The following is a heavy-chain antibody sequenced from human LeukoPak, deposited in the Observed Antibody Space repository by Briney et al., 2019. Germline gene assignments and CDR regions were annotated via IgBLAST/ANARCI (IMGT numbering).Heavy chain of an antibody. Sequence: SETLSLTCTVSGGSVSTTGYYWSWTRQPPGKGLEWIGYIYNSGSNNYNPSLKSRVTISIDTSKNQFSLKLSSVTAADTAVYYCARIPWYSSSWYFFDNWGQGTLVTVSS. V-gene: IGHV4-61*08. CDR1: GGSVSTTGYY. CDR3: ARIPWYSSSWYFFDN. CDR2: IYNSGSN. D-gene: IGHD6-13*01. J-gene: IGHJ4*02.